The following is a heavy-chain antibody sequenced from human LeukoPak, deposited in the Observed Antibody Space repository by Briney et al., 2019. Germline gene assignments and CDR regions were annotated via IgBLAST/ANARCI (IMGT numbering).Heavy chain of an antibody. Sequence: GSLKLSCAASGFTFDEYAMHWVRQAPGKGLEWVSLISGGGGSTYFADSVKGRFTISRDNSKNSLYLQMNSLRTEDTALYYCAKDMRYYDYVWGSTWGYYYYGMDVWGQGTTVTVSS. V-gene: IGHV3-43*02. J-gene: IGHJ6*02. CDR1: GFTFDEYA. D-gene: IGHD3-16*01. CDR3: AKDMRYYDYVWGSTWGYYYYGMDV. CDR2: ISGGGGST.